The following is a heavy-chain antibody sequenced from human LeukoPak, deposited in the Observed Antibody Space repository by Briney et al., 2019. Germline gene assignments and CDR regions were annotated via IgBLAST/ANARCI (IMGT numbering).Heavy chain of an antibody. J-gene: IGHJ1*01. Sequence: SETLSLTCNITADSITSGYWSWIRQSPGKGLEWIGYIYGIENTDYNPSLKSRVTLSLDTSKNQLSLELTAVSAADTAVYYCAGRGQRYFRDWGQGTLVTVSS. CDR1: ADSITSGY. CDR2: IYGIENT. CDR3: AGRGQRYFRD. V-gene: IGHV4-59*08.